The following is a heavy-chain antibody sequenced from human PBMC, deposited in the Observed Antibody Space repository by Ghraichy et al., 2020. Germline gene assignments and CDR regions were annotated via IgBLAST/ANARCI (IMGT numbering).Heavy chain of an antibody. CDR2: TYYRSKWYN. CDR1: GDSVSSNSAA. V-gene: IGHV6-1*01. Sequence: SQTLSLTCAISGDSVSSNSAAWNWIRLSPSRGLEWLGRTYYRSKWYNDYAVSVKSRININPDTSKNHFSMQLNSVTPEDTAVYYCAGQEGGTLVPFDYWGQGTPVTVSS. CDR3: AGQEGGTLVPFDY. J-gene: IGHJ4*02. D-gene: IGHD1-7*01.